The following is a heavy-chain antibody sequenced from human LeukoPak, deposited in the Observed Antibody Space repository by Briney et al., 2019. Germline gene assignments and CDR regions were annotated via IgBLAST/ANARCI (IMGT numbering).Heavy chain of an antibody. CDR2: INPNSGGT. CDR3: ARVGYSYGMPDFDY. Sequence: ASVKVSCKASGYTFTGYYMHWVRQAPGQGLEWMGWINPNSGGTNYAQKFRGRVTMTRDTSISTAYMELSRLRSDDTAVYYCARVGYSYGMPDFDYWGQGTLVTVSS. D-gene: IGHD5-18*01. CDR1: GYTFTGYY. V-gene: IGHV1-2*02. J-gene: IGHJ4*02.